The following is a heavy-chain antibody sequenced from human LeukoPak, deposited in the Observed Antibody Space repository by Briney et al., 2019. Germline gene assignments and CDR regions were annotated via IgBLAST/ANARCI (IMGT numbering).Heavy chain of an antibody. CDR3: ARDRDYWGYGGMDV. J-gene: IGHJ6*02. Sequence: GRSLRLSCAASGFNFNNFAFHWVRQTPGRGLECVAVIAYDGSNEYYADSVKGRFTFSRDNSKNTVYLQMNNVRPEDTAVYFCARDRDYWGYGGMDVWGRGTTVIVSS. D-gene: IGHD5-12*01. CDR2: IAYDGSNE. V-gene: IGHV3-30*03. CDR1: GFNFNNFA.